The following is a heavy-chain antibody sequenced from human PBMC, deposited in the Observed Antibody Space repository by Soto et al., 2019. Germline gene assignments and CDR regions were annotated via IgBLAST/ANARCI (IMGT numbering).Heavy chain of an antibody. D-gene: IGHD6-13*01. CDR2: IWYDGSNK. J-gene: IGHJ6*02. V-gene: IGHV3-33*01. CDR1: GFTFSSYG. CDR3: ARDTAAADGMDV. Sequence: QVKLVESRGGVVQPGRSLRLSCAASGFTFSSYGMHWVRQAPGKGLEWVAVIWYDGSNKYYADSVKGRFTISRDNYKNTLYLQMNSLRAEDTAVYYCARDTAAADGMDVWGQGTTVTVSS.